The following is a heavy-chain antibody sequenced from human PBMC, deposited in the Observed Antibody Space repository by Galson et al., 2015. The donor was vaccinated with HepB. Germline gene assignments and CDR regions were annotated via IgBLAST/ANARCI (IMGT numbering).Heavy chain of an antibody. D-gene: IGHD6-19*01. Sequence: SLRLSCAASGFTFSSYAMSWVRQAPGKGLEWVSAISGSGGSTYYADSVKGRFTISRDNSKNTLYLQMNSLRAEDTAVYYCAKELERRPTGQWLVRWAPPTFDYWGQGTLVTVSS. J-gene: IGHJ4*02. V-gene: IGHV3-23*01. CDR3: AKELERRPTGQWLVRWAPPTFDY. CDR2: ISGSGGST. CDR1: GFTFSSYA.